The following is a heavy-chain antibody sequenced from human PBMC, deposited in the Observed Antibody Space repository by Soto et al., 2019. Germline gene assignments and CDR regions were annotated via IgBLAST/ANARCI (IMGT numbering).Heavy chain of an antibody. D-gene: IGHD2-21*02. V-gene: IGHV3-30*18. CDR3: AKESRSSAVTATRVAGMDV. CDR2: ISHDGTNK. CDR1: GFTFSAYG. Sequence: WVLRLSCTPSGFTFSAYGMHWVRQAPGKGLEWVAAISHDGTNKYYGDSVRGRFTISRDNSKDTLYLQMNTMRNEDTAVYYWAKESRSSAVTATRVAGMDVWGQGTTVTVYS. J-gene: IGHJ6*02.